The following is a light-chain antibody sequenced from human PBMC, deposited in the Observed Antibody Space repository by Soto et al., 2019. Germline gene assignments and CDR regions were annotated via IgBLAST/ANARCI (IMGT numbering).Light chain of an antibody. CDR1: SSNIGSGYD. CDR2: GNS. CDR3: QSYDSKLSVV. V-gene: IGLV1-40*01. J-gene: IGLJ2*01. Sequence: QSVLTQPPSVSGAPGQRVTISCTGSSSNIGSGYDVHWYQQHPGTAPKLLIYGNSNRPSGVPDRFSGSKSGTSASLAITGLQAEDEADYYWQSYDSKLSVVFGGGTKLTVL.